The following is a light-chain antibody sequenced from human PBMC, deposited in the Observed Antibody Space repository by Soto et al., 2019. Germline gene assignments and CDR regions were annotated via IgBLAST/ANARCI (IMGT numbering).Light chain of an antibody. CDR1: QSVSNNY. Sequence: EIVLTQSPGTLSLSPGERATVACRSSQSVSNNYLAWYQQKPGQAPRLLIYGASNRATGIPDRFSGSGSGTDFTLTISRLEPEDFAVYYCQQRSNWPPSITFGQGTRLEIK. V-gene: IGKV3D-20*02. CDR2: GAS. J-gene: IGKJ5*01. CDR3: QQRSNWPPSIT.